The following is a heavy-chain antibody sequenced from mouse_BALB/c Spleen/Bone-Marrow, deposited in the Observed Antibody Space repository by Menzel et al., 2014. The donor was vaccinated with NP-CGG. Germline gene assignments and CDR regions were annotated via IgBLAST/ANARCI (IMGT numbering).Heavy chain of an antibody. V-gene: IGHV1-4*02. CDR1: GYTFTSYT. D-gene: IGHD4-1*01. Sequence: QVHLQQSAAELARPGASVKMSCKASGYTFTSYTMHWVKQRPGQGLEWIGYINPSSGYTEYNQKFKDKTTLTADKSSSTAYMQLSSLTSEDSAVYYCAYWDLAYWGQGTLVTVSA. J-gene: IGHJ3*01. CDR2: INPSSGYT. CDR3: AYWDLAY.